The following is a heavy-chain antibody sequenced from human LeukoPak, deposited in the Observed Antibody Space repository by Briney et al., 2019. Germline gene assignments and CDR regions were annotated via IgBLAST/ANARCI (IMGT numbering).Heavy chain of an antibody. Sequence: PGGSLRLSCAASGFTFSGSAMHWVRQASGKGLEWVGLIRSSTNNYATAYAASVRGRFTISRDASKDTTYLQVNSLKTEDTAVYYCTGGSGWYSPDYWGQGTLVTVSS. J-gene: IGHJ4*02. CDR3: TGGSGWYSPDY. D-gene: IGHD6-19*01. V-gene: IGHV3-73*01. CDR2: IRSSTNNYAT. CDR1: GFTFSGSA.